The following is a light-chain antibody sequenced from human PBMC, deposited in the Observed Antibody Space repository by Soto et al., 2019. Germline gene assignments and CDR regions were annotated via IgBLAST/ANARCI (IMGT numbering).Light chain of an antibody. CDR3: QQYGSSPPWT. V-gene: IGKV3-20*01. CDR2: GAS. Sequence: EIVLTQSPGTLSLSPGERATLSCRASQSVSSSYLAWYQQKPGQAPRLLIYGASSRATGIPDRFSGSASGTDFTLTISRLEPEDFAVYYGQQYGSSPPWTFGQGTRLEIK. J-gene: IGKJ5*01. CDR1: QSVSSSY.